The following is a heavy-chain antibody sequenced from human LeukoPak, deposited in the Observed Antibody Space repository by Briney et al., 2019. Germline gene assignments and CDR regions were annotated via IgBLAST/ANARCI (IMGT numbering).Heavy chain of an antibody. CDR3: ARGGDRSFDY. CDR2: IHNSGSI. Sequence: SSGTLSLTCAVSGVSISSNLWWTWVRQPPGKGLEWIAEIHNSGSINYNPSLKSRVTISVDKAKNPFSLNLNSVTAADTAVYYCARGGDRSFDYWGQGTLVTVSS. CDR1: GVSISSNLW. V-gene: IGHV4-4*02. D-gene: IGHD3-10*01. J-gene: IGHJ4*02.